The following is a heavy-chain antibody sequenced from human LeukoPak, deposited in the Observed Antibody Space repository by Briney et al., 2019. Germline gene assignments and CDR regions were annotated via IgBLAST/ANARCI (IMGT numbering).Heavy chain of an antibody. Sequence: GGSLRLSCAASGFTFSSYAMSWVRQAPGKGLEWVSAISGSGGSTYYADSVKGRFTISRDNSKNTLYLQMNSLRAEDTAVYYCAKRRDIVVVVAARDYLDYWGQGTLVTVSP. CDR3: AKRRDIVVVVAARDYLDY. CDR2: ISGSGGST. D-gene: IGHD2-15*01. J-gene: IGHJ4*02. V-gene: IGHV3-23*01. CDR1: GFTFSSYA.